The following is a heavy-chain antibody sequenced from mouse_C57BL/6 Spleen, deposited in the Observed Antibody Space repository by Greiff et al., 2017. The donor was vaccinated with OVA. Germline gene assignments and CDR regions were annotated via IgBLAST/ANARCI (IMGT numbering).Heavy chain of an antibody. Sequence: QVQLKESGAELAKPGASVKLSCKASGYTFTSYWMHWVKQRPGQGLEWIGYINPSSGYTKYNQKFKDKATLTADKSSSTAYMQLSSLTYEDSAVYYCARPEKFITTVVDHLEYAMDYWGQGTSVTVSS. CDR3: ARPEKFITTVVDHLEYAMDY. V-gene: IGHV1-7*01. CDR2: INPSSGYT. D-gene: IGHD1-1*01. CDR1: GYTFTSYW. J-gene: IGHJ4*01.